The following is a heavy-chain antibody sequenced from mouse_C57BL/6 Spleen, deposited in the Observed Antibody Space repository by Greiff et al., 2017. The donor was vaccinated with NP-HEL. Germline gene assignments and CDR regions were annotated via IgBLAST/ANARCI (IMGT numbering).Heavy chain of an antibody. D-gene: IGHD1-1*01. CDR1: GFTFSDYG. Sequence: EVMLVESGGGLVKPGGSLKLSCAASGFTFSDYGMHWVRQAPEKGLEWVAYISSGSSTIYYADTVKGRFTISRDNAKNTLFLQMTSLRSEDTAMYYCARTTVPHAMDYWGQGTSVTVSS. J-gene: IGHJ4*01. V-gene: IGHV5-17*01. CDR3: ARTTVPHAMDY. CDR2: ISSGSSTI.